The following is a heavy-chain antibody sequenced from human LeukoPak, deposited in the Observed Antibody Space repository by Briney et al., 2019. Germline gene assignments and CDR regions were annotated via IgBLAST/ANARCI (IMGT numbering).Heavy chain of an antibody. CDR3: ARFPLAGDYVWGSYRLDYYYMDV. D-gene: IGHD3-16*02. Sequence: GGSLRLSCAASGFTFSSYEMNWVRQAPGKGLEWVSYISSSGSTIYYADSVKGRFTISRDNAKNSLYLQMNSLRAEDTAVYYCARFPLAGDYVWGSYRLDYYYMDVWGKGTTVTVSS. CDR1: GFTFSSYE. CDR2: ISSSGSTI. V-gene: IGHV3-48*03. J-gene: IGHJ6*03.